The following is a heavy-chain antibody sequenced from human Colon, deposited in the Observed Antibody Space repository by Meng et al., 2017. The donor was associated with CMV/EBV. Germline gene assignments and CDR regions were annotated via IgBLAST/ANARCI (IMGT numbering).Heavy chain of an antibody. V-gene: IGHV4-39*07. J-gene: IGHJ6*03. CDR3: ARTVQWLAPFYYYMDV. CDR2: MYYSGNT. Sequence: QPQRQESGPGLVKAPETLSLTCTVSGGFISGSSYYWGWIRQPPGKGLEWIGSMYYSGNTHYKSSLKSRVTISVDTSKNQFSLRLNSVTAADTAVYYCARTVQWLAPFYYYMDVWGKGTLVTVSS. D-gene: IGHD3-22*01. CDR1: GGFISGSSYY.